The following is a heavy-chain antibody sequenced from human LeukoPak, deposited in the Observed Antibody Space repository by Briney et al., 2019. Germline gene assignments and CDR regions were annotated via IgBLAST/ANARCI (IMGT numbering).Heavy chain of an antibody. CDR1: GFTFSHYA. V-gene: IGHV3-30*01. CDR2: ISYDGSHQ. CDR3: ARARNGTLKY. D-gene: IGHD1-26*01. J-gene: IGHJ4*02. Sequence: GGSLRLSCAASGFTFSHYAMHWVRQAPGKGLEWVAVISYDGSHQYSADSVKGRLTISRDSSRHTLYLQMNSLRPEDTAVYYCARARNGTLKYWGQGTLVTVSS.